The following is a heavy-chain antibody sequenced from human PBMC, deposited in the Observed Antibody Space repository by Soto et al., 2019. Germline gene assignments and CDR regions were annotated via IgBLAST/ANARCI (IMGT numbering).Heavy chain of an antibody. CDR1: GGSISSSSYY. J-gene: IGHJ4*02. CDR3: ARRTVNIRTFYSGLKTHCFDY. CDR2: IYYSGST. V-gene: IGHV4-39*01. D-gene: IGHD6-19*01. Sequence: QLQLQESGPGLVKPSETLSLTCAVSGGSISSSSYYWGWIRQPPGKGLEWFGGIYYSGSTYYTPSLRSRVAISVDTSKNQFSLKLNSVTAADTAVYYCARRTVNIRTFYSGLKTHCFDYWGQGTLVTVSS.